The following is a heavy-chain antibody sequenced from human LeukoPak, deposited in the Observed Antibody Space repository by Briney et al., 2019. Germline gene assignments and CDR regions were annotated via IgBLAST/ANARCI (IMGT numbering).Heavy chain of an antibody. J-gene: IGHJ5*02. Sequence: GGSLRLSCAASGFSLNSYNINWVRQAPGKGLEWVSYISSSSSTIYYADSVKGRFTISRDNAKNSLYLQMNSLRDEDTAVYYCAALCSGTSCDNHWGQGTLVTVSS. CDR3: AALCSGTSCDNH. CDR1: GFSLNSYN. D-gene: IGHD2-2*01. CDR2: ISSSSSTI. V-gene: IGHV3-48*02.